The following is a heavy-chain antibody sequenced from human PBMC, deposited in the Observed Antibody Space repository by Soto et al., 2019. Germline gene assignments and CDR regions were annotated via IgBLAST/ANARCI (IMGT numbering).Heavy chain of an antibody. CDR2: LYSTGRT. D-gene: IGHD6-19*01. V-gene: IGHV4-39*01. CDR3: AARDDLAVAGFLDF. J-gene: IGHJ4*02. Sequence: QLQLQESGPGLVKPSETLSLTCAVSGASISSSQNYWGWIRQPPGKGLEWIGNLYSTGRTNYNPSLKSRVNMSVDTSKIHFSLSLGPVTAADTAVYFCAARDDLAVAGFLDFWGQGILVTVSS. CDR1: GASISSSQNY.